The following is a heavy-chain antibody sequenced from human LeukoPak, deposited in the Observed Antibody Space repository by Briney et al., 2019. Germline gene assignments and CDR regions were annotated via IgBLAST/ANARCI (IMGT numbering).Heavy chain of an antibody. CDR3: ARAPRGVVVKSDAFDI. D-gene: IGHD2-15*01. CDR1: GESFSGYY. Sequence: SETLSLTCAVYGESFSGYYWSWIRQPPGKGLEWIGEINHSGSTNYNPSLKSRVTISVDTSKNQFSLKLSSVTAADTAVYYCARAPRGVVVKSDAFDIWGQGTMVTVSS. CDR2: INHSGST. J-gene: IGHJ3*02. V-gene: IGHV4-34*01.